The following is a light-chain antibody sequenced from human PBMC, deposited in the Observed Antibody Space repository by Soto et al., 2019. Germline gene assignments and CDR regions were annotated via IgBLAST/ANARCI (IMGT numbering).Light chain of an antibody. Sequence: DIQLTQSPSTLSASAGAIVTITFRASQSVNTWLAWYQQKPGKAPVLLIYDASSLKSGVPSRFSGSGSGTEFTLTITSLQPDDFAIYYCQHYHGYPFTFGPGTKVDIK. CDR1: QSVNTW. V-gene: IGKV1-5*01. J-gene: IGKJ3*01. CDR3: QHYHGYPFT. CDR2: DAS.